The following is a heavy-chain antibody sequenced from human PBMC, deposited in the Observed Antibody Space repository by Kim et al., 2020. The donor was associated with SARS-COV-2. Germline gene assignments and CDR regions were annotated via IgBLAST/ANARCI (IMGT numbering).Heavy chain of an antibody. V-gene: IGHV3-30*02. CDR3: AKGLGANVDTAMELDY. J-gene: IGHJ4*02. Sequence: GNGRSTISRDNSKNTLYLQMNSLRAEDTGVYYCAKGLGANVDTAMELDYWGQGTLVTVSS. D-gene: IGHD5-18*01.